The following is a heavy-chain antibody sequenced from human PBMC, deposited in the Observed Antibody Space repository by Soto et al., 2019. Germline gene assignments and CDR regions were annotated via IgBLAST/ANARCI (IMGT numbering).Heavy chain of an antibody. Sequence: TLSLPWTVSGGSISSGGYFWSWIRQHPGKGLEWIGYIYYSGSTYYNPSLRSRVTISVDTSKNQFSLKLSSVTAADTAVYYCARGFAEQWVLSFDYYYYGMYVCAQRTTVTVS. J-gene: IGHJ6*01. D-gene: IGHD1-26*01. CDR3: ARGFAEQWVLSFDYYYYGMYV. V-gene: IGHV4-31*02. CDR1: GGSISSGGYF. CDR2: IYYSGST.